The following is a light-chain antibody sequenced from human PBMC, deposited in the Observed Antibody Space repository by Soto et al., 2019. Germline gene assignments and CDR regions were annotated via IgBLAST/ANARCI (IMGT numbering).Light chain of an antibody. CDR2: ENN. Sequence: NFMLTQPHSVSDSPGKTVFISCTRSVGGIAYNSVQWYQKRPGSAPTTVIYENNQRPSWVPDRFFGSTAGSSTSAPLTISVLQTKDEADYYCQSYAGNTVMFGGGTKLTVL. CDR1: VGGIAYNS. J-gene: IGLJ3*02. CDR3: QSYAGNTVM. V-gene: IGLV6-57*04.